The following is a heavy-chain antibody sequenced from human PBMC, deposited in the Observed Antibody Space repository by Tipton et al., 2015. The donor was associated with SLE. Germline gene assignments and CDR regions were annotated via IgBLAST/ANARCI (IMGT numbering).Heavy chain of an antibody. CDR1: GFTFSNAW. J-gene: IGHJ3*02. CDR2: IKQDGSEK. CDR3: ARDSSSESWGGAFDI. V-gene: IGHV3-7*01. Sequence: GSLRLSCAASGFTFSNAWMSWVRQAPGKGLEWVANIKQDGSEKYYVDSVKGRFTISRDNAKNSLYLQMNSLRAEDTAVYYCARDSSSESWGGAFDIWGQGTMVTVSS. D-gene: IGHD6-6*01.